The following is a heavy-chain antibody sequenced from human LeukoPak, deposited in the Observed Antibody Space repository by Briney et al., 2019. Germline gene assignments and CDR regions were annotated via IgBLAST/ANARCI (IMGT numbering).Heavy chain of an antibody. CDR2: TWYDGSNK. CDR1: RFTFSSYG. Sequence: GGSLRLSSAASRFTFSSYGMHWVRHAPGKGLEWGAVTWYDGSNKYYADSVKGPFTISRDNSKNTLYLQMNSLRAEDTAVYYCARGSAAAVAGTGEDFDYWGQGTLVTVSS. CDR3: ARGSAAAVAGTGEDFDY. J-gene: IGHJ4*02. D-gene: IGHD6-19*01. V-gene: IGHV3-33*01.